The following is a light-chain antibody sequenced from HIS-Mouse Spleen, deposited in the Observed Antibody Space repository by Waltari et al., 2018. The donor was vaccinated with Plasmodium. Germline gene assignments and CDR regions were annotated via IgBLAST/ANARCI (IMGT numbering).Light chain of an antibody. CDR2: DAS. CDR1: QDISNN. V-gene: IGKV1-33*01. CDR3: QQYYNPSFT. J-gene: IGKJ3*01. Sequence: DIQLPQSPSSLSDSVEARVTTICQASQDISNNLNWYQQKPGKAPKLLIYDASNLETGVPSRFSGSGSGTDFTFTISSLQPEDIATYYCQQYYNPSFTFGHGTKVEIK.